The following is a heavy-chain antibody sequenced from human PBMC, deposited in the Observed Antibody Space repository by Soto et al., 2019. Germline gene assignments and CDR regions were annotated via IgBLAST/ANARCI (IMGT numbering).Heavy chain of an antibody. V-gene: IGHV3-30-3*01. CDR2: ISYDGTNK. J-gene: IGHJ4*02. Sequence: QVQLVESGGGVVQPGRSLRLSCAASGFSFSISPMHWVRQAPGKGPEWVALISYDGTNKFYADSVKGRFTISRDNSKSTLYLQVDSLRTEDAAVYYCARDPKTSGGHHWSFNYSDSWGQGTLVSVS. CDR1: GFSFSISP. D-gene: IGHD3-9*01. CDR3: ARDPKTSGGHHWSFNYSDS.